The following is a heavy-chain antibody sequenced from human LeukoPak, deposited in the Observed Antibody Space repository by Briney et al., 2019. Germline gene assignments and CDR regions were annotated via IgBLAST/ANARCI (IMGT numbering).Heavy chain of an antibody. J-gene: IGHJ6*03. V-gene: IGHV4-34*01. CDR3: ARGYYGSGSHCCHMDV. CDR2: INHSGST. Sequence: SETLSLTCAVYVGSFSGYYWSWIRQPPGKGLEWLGEINHSGSTNYNSSLKSLVTISVDTSKNQFSLKLSSVTAAGTAVYYCARGYYGSGSHCCHMDVWGKGTTITVS. CDR1: VGSFSGYY. D-gene: IGHD3-10*01.